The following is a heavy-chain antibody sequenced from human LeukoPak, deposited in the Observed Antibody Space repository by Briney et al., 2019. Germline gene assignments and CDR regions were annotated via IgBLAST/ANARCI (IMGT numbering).Heavy chain of an antibody. Sequence: ASVKVSCKASGYRFTSYGISWVRQAPGQGLEWMAWISAYNGNTNYAQKFQGRVTITADKSTSTAYMELSSLRSEDTAVYYCASRITTSYYYGMDVWGQGTTVTVSS. CDR1: GYRFTSYG. J-gene: IGHJ6*02. V-gene: IGHV1-18*01. CDR2: ISAYNGNT. CDR3: ASRITTSYYYGMDV. D-gene: IGHD3-10*01.